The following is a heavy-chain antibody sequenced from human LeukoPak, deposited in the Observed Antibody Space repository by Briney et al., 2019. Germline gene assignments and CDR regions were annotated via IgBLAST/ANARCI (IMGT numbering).Heavy chain of an antibody. CDR3: ALTFGGVIVSYFDY. CDR1: GFTFSSYA. J-gene: IGHJ4*02. CDR2: ISGSGGST. Sequence: PGGSLRLSCAASGFTFSSYAMSWVRLAPGKGLEWVSAISGSGGSTYYADSVKGRFTISRDNSKNTLYLQMNSLRAEDTAVYYCALTFGGVIVSYFDYWGQGTLVTVSS. V-gene: IGHV3-23*01. D-gene: IGHD3-16*02.